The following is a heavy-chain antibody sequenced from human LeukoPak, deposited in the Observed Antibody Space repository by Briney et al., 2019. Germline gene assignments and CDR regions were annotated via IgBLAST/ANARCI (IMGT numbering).Heavy chain of an antibody. Sequence: SETLSLTCTVSGGSISSYFWSWIRQPPGKGLEWIGYVYYSGSTNYNPSLKSRVTISVDTSKEQFSLKLSSATAADTAVYYCARVLDLSKRGLDAFDIWGQGTMVTVSS. J-gene: IGHJ3*02. D-gene: IGHD3-16*01. CDR2: VYYSGST. V-gene: IGHV4-59*01. CDR1: GGSISSYF. CDR3: ARVLDLSKRGLDAFDI.